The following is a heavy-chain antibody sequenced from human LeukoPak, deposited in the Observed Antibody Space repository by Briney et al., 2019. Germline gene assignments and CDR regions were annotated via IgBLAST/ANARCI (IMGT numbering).Heavy chain of an antibody. D-gene: IGHD3/OR15-3a*01. Sequence: PSETLSLTCAVYGGSFSGYYWSWIRQPPGKGLEWIGEINHSGSTNYNPSLKSRVTISVDTSKNQFSLKLSSVTAADTAVYYCAGRTGCFDYWGQGTLVTVPS. CDR1: GGSFSGYY. V-gene: IGHV4-34*01. J-gene: IGHJ4*02. CDR3: AGRTGCFDY. CDR2: INHSGST.